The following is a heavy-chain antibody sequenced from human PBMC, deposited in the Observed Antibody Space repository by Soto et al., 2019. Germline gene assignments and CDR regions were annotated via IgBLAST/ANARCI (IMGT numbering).Heavy chain of an antibody. J-gene: IGHJ5*02. CDR3: ARDVYCSGWYEGFGFDP. D-gene: IGHD6-19*01. CDR2: INPNSGGT. Sequence: AAVKVSCKASGYTFTGYYMHWVRQAPGQGLEWMGWINPNSGGTNYAQKFQGWVTMTRDTSISTAYMELSRLRSDDTAVYYCARDVYCSGWYEGFGFDPWGQGTLVTVSS. V-gene: IGHV1-2*04. CDR1: GYTFTGYY.